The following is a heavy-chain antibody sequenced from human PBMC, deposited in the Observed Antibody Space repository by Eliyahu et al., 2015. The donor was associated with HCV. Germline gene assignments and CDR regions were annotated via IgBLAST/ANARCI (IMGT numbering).Heavy chain of an antibody. Sequence: QVQLQQWGAGLVKPSETLSLTCAVYGGSFSGYYWSWIRQPPGKGLEWIGEINHSGSTNYNPSLKSRVTISVDTSKNQFSLKLSSVTAADTAVYYCATPAFGYSSSPGYFDYWGQGTLVTVSS. CDR3: ATPAFGYSSSPGYFDY. CDR1: GGSFSGYY. CDR2: INHSGST. J-gene: IGHJ4*02. V-gene: IGHV4-34*01. D-gene: IGHD6-6*01.